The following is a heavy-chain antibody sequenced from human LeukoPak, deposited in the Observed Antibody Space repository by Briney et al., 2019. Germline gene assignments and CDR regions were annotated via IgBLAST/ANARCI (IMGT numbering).Heavy chain of an antibody. CDR3: ARERRDGYNPFDY. CDR1: GGSLNSYY. CDR2: IYYSGST. J-gene: IGHJ4*02. Sequence: SETLSLSCTVSGGSLNSYYWSWIRQPPGKGLEWIGYIYYSGSTNYNPSLKSRATISVDTSKNQFSLKLSSVTAADTAVYYCARERRDGYNPFDYWGQGTLVTVSS. V-gene: IGHV4-59*01. D-gene: IGHD5-24*01.